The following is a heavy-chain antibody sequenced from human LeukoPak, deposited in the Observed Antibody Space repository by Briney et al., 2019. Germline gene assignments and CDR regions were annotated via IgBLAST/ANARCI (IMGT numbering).Heavy chain of an antibody. CDR1: EYNFTSYW. CDR3: ARSYYGSESYYYYFDY. J-gene: IGHJ4*02. CDR2: IYPGDSDT. D-gene: IGHD3-10*01. Sequence: GESLKISCKGSEYNFTSYWIGWVRQMPGKGLECMGIIYPGDSDTRYSPSVQGQVTISADKSISTAYLQWSSLKASDTAMYYCARSYYGSESYYYYFDYWGQGTLVTVSS. V-gene: IGHV5-51*01.